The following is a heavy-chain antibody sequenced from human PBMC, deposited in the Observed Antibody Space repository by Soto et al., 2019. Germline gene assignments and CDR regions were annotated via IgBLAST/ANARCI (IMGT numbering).Heavy chain of an antibody. CDR1: GFTFSTNG. Sequence: ESGGGVVQPGRSLRLSCVASGFTFSTNGMHWVRQTPGKGLEWVTFISYDARSKYYVDSVKGRFASSRDNSKNTLYLQMNSLRAEDTAVYYCAKDYAGSVRGYFDYWGQGTLVTVSS. CDR3: AKDYAGSVRGYFDY. V-gene: IGHV3-30*18. D-gene: IGHD1-26*01. CDR2: ISYDARSK. J-gene: IGHJ4*02.